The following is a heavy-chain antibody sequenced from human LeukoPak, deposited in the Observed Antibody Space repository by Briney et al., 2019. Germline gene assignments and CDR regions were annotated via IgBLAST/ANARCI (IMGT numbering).Heavy chain of an antibody. Sequence: GGSLRLSCAGSGFSFSSYGMHWVCQAPGKGLEWMAFIRSDGSNKYYADSVKGRFTISRDNSKNTLYLQMNSLRAEDTAVYYCAKDWAHIVVVPAARGYYYYMDVWGKGTTVTISS. CDR2: IRSDGSNK. CDR3: AKDWAHIVVVPAARGYYYYMDV. CDR1: GFSFSSYG. D-gene: IGHD2-2*01. V-gene: IGHV3-30*02. J-gene: IGHJ6*03.